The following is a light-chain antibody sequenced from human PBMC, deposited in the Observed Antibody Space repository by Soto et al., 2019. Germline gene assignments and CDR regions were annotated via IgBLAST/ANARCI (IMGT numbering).Light chain of an antibody. CDR2: WAS. J-gene: IGKJ2*01. CDR3: QQYYSSPYT. V-gene: IGKV4-1*01. Sequence: DIVMTQSPDSLAVSLGERATINCKSSQSVLYSSNNKNHLAWYQQKAGQPPKLLVYWASTRKSGVPDRFSGSGSGTDFTLTTGSLQAEDVAVYSCQQYYSSPYTVGQGTKLEIK. CDR1: QSVLYSSNNKNH.